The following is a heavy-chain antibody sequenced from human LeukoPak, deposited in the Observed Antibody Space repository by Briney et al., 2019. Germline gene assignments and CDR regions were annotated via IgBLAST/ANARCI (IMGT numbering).Heavy chain of an antibody. Sequence: GGSLRLSCAVSGFMFTDYALSWVRQSPGKGLEWVSSISGSGTTTYYAESVRGLFTIPRDNSKNTVYLQMNSLRADDTALYYCARVLTLWFGALDYWGEGRMVSV. J-gene: IGHJ4*02. CDR1: GFMFTDYA. CDR2: ISGSGTTT. CDR3: ARVLTLWFGALDY. D-gene: IGHD3-10*01. V-gene: IGHV3-23*01.